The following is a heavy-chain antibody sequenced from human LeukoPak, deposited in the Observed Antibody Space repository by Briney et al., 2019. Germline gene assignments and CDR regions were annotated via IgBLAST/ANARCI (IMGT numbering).Heavy chain of an antibody. Sequence: ASVKVSCKASGYTFTSYYMHWVRQAPGQGLEWMGIINPSGGSTSYAQKFQGRVTMTRDTSTSTVYMELSSLRSEDTAVYYCARAGVRVTMVRGVPANYGMDVWGQGTTVTVSS. CDR1: GYTFTSYY. D-gene: IGHD3-10*01. CDR2: INPSGGST. CDR3: ARAGVRVTMVRGVPANYGMDV. V-gene: IGHV1-46*01. J-gene: IGHJ6*02.